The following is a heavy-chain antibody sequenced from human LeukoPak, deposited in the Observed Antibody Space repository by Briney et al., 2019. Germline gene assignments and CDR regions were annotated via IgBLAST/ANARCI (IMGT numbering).Heavy chain of an antibody. V-gene: IGHV4-34*01. CDR3: ARIRCSPTDNTCYNY. J-gene: IGHJ4*02. Sequence: PSETLSLTCAVHGVSFSGNYWSWLRQSPEKGLEWIGEIYHSRYTTYNPSLNSRVTISADTSENQLSLRLTSVTAADTALYYCARIRCSPTDNTCYNYWGQATLVTVSS. CDR1: GVSFSGNY. D-gene: IGHD2/OR15-2a*01. CDR2: IYHSRYT.